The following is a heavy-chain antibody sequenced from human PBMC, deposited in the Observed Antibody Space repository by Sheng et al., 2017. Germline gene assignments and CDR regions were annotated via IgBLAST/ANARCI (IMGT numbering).Heavy chain of an antibody. CDR3: ARGHYYGSGSYYALDY. J-gene: IGHJ4*02. CDR2: IIPILGIA. CDR1: GGTFSSYA. Sequence: QVQLVQSGAEVKKPGSSVKVSCKASGGTFSSYAISWVRQAPGQGLEWMGGIIPILGIANYAQKFQGRVTITADKSTSTAYMELSSLRSEDTAVYYCARGHYYGSGSYYALDYWGQGTLVTVSS. D-gene: IGHD3-10*01. V-gene: IGHV1-69*04.